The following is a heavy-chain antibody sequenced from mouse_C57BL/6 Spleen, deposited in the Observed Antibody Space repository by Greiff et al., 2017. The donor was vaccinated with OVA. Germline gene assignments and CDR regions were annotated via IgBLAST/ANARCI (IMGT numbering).Heavy chain of an antibody. D-gene: IGHD1-1*01. J-gene: IGHJ2*01. V-gene: IGHV1-5*01. CDR1: GYTFTSYW. CDR3: TGDYYGSDFDY. Sequence: VQLQQSGTVLARPGASVKMSCKTSGYTFTSYWMHWVKQRPGQGLEWIGAIYPGNSDTSYNQKFKGKAKLTAVTSASTAYMELSSLTNEDSAVYYCTGDYYGSDFDYWGQGTTLTVSS. CDR2: IYPGNSDT.